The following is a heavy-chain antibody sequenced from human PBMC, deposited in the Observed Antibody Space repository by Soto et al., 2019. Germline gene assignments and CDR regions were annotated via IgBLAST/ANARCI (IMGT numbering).Heavy chain of an antibody. CDR1: GFTFSSYA. CDR3: AKRGSGSQFDY. Sequence: EVQLLESGGGLVQPGGSRRISSAASGFTFSSYAMSWVRQAPGKGLEWVSVISGSGGSTYYADSVKGRFTISRDNSKNTLYLQMNSLRAEDTAVYYCAKRGSGSQFDYWGQGTLVTVSS. V-gene: IGHV3-23*01. J-gene: IGHJ4*02. CDR2: ISGSGGST. D-gene: IGHD1-26*01.